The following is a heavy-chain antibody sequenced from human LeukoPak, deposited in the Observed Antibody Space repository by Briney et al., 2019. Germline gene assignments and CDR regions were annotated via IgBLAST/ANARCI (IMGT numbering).Heavy chain of an antibody. V-gene: IGHV3-20*04. J-gene: IGHJ4*02. D-gene: IGHD2-2*01. CDR3: ARDPLGYCSSTSCFDYFDY. CDR2: INWNGGST. CDR1: GFTFDDYG. Sequence: GGSLRLSCAASGFTFDDYGMSWVRQAPGKGLEWVSGINWNGGSTGYADSVKGRFTISRDNAKNSLYLQMNSLRAEDTALYYCARDPLGYCSSTSCFDYFDYWGQGTLVTVSP.